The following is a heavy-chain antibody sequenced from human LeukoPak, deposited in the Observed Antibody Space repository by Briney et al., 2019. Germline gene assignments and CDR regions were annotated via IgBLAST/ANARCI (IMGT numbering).Heavy chain of an antibody. D-gene: IGHD1-14*01. CDR3: ARVGPWVNPDYYYYYMDV. CDR2: ISSSGSTI. V-gene: IGHV3-48*03. CDR1: GFTFSSYE. Sequence: GGSLRLSCAASGFTFSSYEMNWVRQAPGKWLEWVSYISSSGSTIYYADSVKGRFTISRDNAKNSLYLQMNSLRAEDTAVYYCARVGPWVNPDYYYYYMDVWGKGTTVTVSS. J-gene: IGHJ6*03.